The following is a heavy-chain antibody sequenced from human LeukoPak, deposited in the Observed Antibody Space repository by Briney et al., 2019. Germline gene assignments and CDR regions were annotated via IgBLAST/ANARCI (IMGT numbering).Heavy chain of an antibody. Sequence: GGSLRLSCAASGFTFSSYAMHWVRQAPGKGLEWVAVISYDGSNKYYADSVKGRFTISRDNSKNTLYLQMNSLRAEDTAVYYCARDMSGYCSGGSCYTLGAENWFDPWGQGTLVTVSS. CDR1: GFTFSSYA. V-gene: IGHV3-30*04. CDR2: ISYDGSNK. CDR3: ARDMSGYCSGGSCYTLGAENWFDP. J-gene: IGHJ5*02. D-gene: IGHD2-15*01.